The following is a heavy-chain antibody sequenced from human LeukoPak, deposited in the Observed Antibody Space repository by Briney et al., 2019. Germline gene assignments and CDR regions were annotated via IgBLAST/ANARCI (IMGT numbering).Heavy chain of an antibody. V-gene: IGHV3-30*02. J-gene: IGHJ4*02. CDR3: AKVGMTTVTTAY. Sequence: PGGSLRLSXAASGFTFSSYDMHWVRQAPGKGLEWVAFIRYDGSNKYYADSVKGRFTISRDNSKNTLYLQMNSLRAEDTAVYYCAKVGMTTVTTAYWGQGTLVTVSS. CDR2: IRYDGSNK. CDR1: GFTFSSYD. D-gene: IGHD4-17*01.